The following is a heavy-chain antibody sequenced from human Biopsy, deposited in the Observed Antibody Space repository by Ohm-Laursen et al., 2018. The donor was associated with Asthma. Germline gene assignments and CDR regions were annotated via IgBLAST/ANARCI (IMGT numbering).Heavy chain of an antibody. J-gene: IGHJ6*02. CDR3: ARGPELDV. V-gene: IGHV4-34*01. CDR2: TNERGVT. CDR1: SGLVSGFF. Sequence: SGSLFLTRGVYSGLVSGFFWTWIRQSPGKGVGWVGETNERGVTNNNPSLKSRVIISIDTYWNRVSLKLTSVTAADTAVYYCARGPELDVWGQGTTVTVSS.